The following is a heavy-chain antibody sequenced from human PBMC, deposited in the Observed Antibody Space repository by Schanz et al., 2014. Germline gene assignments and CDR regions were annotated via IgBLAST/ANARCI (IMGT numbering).Heavy chain of an antibody. CDR3: AKGMGYCSGGTCYDYYYYGLDV. V-gene: IGHV3-30-3*01. J-gene: IGHJ6*02. CDR2: ISYDGSNK. CDR1: GFTLSSYA. D-gene: IGHD2-15*01. Sequence: QVQLVESGGGVVQPGRSLRLSCAAYGFTLSSYAMHWVRQAPGKGLEWVAVISYDGSNKYYADSVKGRFTISRDNSENTLYLQMNSLSADDTAVCYCAKGMGYCSGGTCYDYYYYGLDVWGQGTTVTVSS.